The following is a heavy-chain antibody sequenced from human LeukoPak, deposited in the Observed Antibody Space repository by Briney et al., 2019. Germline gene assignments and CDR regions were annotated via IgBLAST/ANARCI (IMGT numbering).Heavy chain of an antibody. D-gene: IGHD5-18*01. CDR1: GFTFSNAW. CDR2: IKSKTDGGTT. V-gene: IGHV3-15*01. J-gene: IGHJ4*02. CDR3: TTRHSYRYRTNDY. Sequence: GGSLRLSCAASGFTFSNAWMSWVRQAPGKGLEWVGRIKSKTDGGTTDYAAPVKGRFTISRDDSKNTLYLQMHSLNTGDTAVYYCTTRHSYRYRTNDYWGQGTLVTVSS.